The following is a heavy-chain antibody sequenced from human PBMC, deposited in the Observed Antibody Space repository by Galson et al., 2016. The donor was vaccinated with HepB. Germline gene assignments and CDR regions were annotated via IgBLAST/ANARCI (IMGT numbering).Heavy chain of an antibody. Sequence: SLRLSCAASGFTFSSYSMNWVRQAPGKGLEWVGRIKSKTHGGTTDYAAPVKGRFTISRDDSKNTLYLQMNSLKTEDTAVYYCTASGSPGLDYWGQGTLVTVSS. CDR1: GFTFSSYS. V-gene: IGHV3-15*01. J-gene: IGHJ4*02. D-gene: IGHD3-10*01. CDR3: TASGSPGLDY. CDR2: IKSKTHGGTT.